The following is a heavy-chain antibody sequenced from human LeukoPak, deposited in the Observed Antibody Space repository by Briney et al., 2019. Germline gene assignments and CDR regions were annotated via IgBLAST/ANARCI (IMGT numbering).Heavy chain of an antibody. CDR3: ANPGGNSGNAFDY. V-gene: IGHV3-30*18. J-gene: IGHJ4*02. CDR2: ISYDGSNK. CDR1: GFTFSSYG. Sequence: GGSLRLSCAASGFTFSSYGMHWVRQAPGKGLEWVAVISYDGSNKYYADSVKGRFTISRDNSKNTLYLQMNSLRAEDTAVYYCANPGGNSGNAFDYWGQGTLVTVSS. D-gene: IGHD4-23*01.